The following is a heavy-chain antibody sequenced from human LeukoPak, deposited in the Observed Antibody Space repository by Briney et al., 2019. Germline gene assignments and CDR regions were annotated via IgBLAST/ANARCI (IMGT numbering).Heavy chain of an antibody. CDR2: IYSDGDT. CDR1: GFTVSSNY. V-gene: IGHV3-66*02. CDR3: AKGPWAADYYYYYGMDV. D-gene: IGHD6-13*01. J-gene: IGHJ6*02. Sequence: PGGSLRLSCAASGFTVSSNYMSWVRQAPGKGLERVSVIYSDGDTYYADSVKGRFTISRDNSKNTLYLQMNSLRAEDTAVYYRAKGPWAADYYYYYGMDVWGQGTTVTVSS.